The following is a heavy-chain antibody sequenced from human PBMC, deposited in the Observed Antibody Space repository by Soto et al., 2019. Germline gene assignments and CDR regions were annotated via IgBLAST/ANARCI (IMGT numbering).Heavy chain of an antibody. J-gene: IGHJ4*02. V-gene: IGHV1-24*01. Sequence: ASVKVSCKVSGYTLTELSMHWVRQAPGKGLEWMGGFDPEDGETIYAQKFQGRVTMTEDTSTDTAYMELSSLRSEDTAVYYCATLVYNWKTWDNTHYFDYWGQGTLVTVSS. CDR2: FDPEDGET. D-gene: IGHD1-20*01. CDR1: GYTLTELS. CDR3: ATLVYNWKTWDNTHYFDY.